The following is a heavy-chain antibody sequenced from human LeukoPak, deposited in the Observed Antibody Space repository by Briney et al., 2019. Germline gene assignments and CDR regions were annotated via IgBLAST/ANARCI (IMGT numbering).Heavy chain of an antibody. J-gene: IGHJ4*02. CDR2: ISAYNDNA. D-gene: IGHD7-27*01. CDR1: GYSFTHYG. Sequence: ASVKVSCKASGYSFTHYGISWVRQAPGQGLEWMGWISAYNDNAHYAQGLEGRVAMTSEASTRTAYMELRSLRFDDTAMYYCARSTLGIEFDYWGQGSLVTVSS. CDR3: ARSTLGIEFDY. V-gene: IGHV1-18*01.